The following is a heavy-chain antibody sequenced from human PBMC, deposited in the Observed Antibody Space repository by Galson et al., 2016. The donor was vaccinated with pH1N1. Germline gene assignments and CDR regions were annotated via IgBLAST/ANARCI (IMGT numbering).Heavy chain of an antibody. CDR2: IYYNGHT. V-gene: IGHV4-59*01. D-gene: IGHD2-15*01. CDR3: ARAFGAATSDY. Sequence: ETLSLTCSVSGVSISGYYWGWIRQSPGKGLDYVGYIYYNGHTNYSPSLKSRVTMSLDMSKNQFSLKLTSVTAADTAVYYCARAFGAATSDYWGQGTLVTVSS. CDR1: GVSISGYY. J-gene: IGHJ4*02.